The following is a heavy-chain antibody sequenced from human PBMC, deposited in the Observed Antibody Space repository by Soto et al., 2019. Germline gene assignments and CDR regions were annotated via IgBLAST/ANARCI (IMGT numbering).Heavy chain of an antibody. V-gene: IGHV4-39*01. CDR3: ARYSPELWFGEFSRFDP. D-gene: IGHD3-10*01. J-gene: IGHJ5*02. Sequence: QLQLQESGPGLVKPSETLSLTCTVSGGSINSSSYYWGWIRQPPGKGLEWIGSIYYSGSTYYNPSLKSRVTISVDTSKNQFSLKLSTVTAADTAVYYGARYSPELWFGEFSRFDPWGQGTLVTVSS. CDR1: GGSINSSSYY. CDR2: IYYSGST.